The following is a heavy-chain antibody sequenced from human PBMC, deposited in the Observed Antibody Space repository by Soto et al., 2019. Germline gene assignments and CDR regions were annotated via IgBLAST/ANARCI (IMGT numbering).Heavy chain of an antibody. V-gene: IGHV5-51*01. CDR2: IYPGDSDT. Sequence: GESLKISCKGSGYSFTSYWIGWVRQMPGKGLEWMGIIYPGDSDTRYSPSFQGQVTISADKSISTAYLQWSSLKASDPAMYYCATSEYCIGSSCYHTPYGMAVSAQGPTVTVSS. J-gene: IGHJ6*02. D-gene: IGHD2-15*01. CDR1: GYSFTSYW. CDR3: ATSEYCIGSSCYHTPYGMAV.